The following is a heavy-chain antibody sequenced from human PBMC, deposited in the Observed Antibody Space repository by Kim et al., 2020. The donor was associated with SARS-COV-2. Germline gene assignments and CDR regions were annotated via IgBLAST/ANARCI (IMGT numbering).Heavy chain of an antibody. CDR2: ST. CDR3: ARGNYYGMDV. J-gene: IGHJ6*02. Sequence: STSDAESVKGRYTSSRDNDKNTLYLQRNSLRVEDTAVYYCARGNYYGMDVWGQGTTVTVSS. V-gene: IGHV3-74*01.